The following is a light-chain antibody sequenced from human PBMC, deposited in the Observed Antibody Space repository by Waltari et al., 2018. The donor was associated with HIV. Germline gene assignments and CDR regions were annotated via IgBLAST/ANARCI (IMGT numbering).Light chain of an antibody. Sequence: QSVLTQPPSASGTPGQRVTISCSGISLNLVSNTVNRYQQLPGTAPKLLILNNNQRPTVGRGRVYGSKSGTSASLAISGLQSEDEADYYCAAWDDSLNGVIFGGGTKLTVL. CDR3: AAWDDSLNGVI. J-gene: IGLJ2*01. CDR1: SLNLVSNT. V-gene: IGLV1-44*01. CDR2: NNN.